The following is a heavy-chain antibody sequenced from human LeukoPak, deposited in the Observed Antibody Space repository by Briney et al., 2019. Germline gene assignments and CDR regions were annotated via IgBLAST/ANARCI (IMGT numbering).Heavy chain of an antibody. Sequence: ASVKVSCKASGYTFTGYYMHWVRQAPGQGLEWMGWINPNSGGTNYAQKFQGRVTMTRDTPISTAYMELSRLRSDDTAVYYCARIAAVAGKYNWFDPWGQGTLVTVSS. CDR2: INPNSGGT. CDR3: ARIAAVAGKYNWFDP. V-gene: IGHV1-2*02. J-gene: IGHJ5*02. D-gene: IGHD6-19*01. CDR1: GYTFTGYY.